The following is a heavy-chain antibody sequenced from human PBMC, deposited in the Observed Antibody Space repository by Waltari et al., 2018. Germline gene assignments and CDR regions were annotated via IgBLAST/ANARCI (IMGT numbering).Heavy chain of an antibody. J-gene: IGHJ4*02. V-gene: IGHV3-23*01. CDR1: GFTFSSYA. CDR2: ISGSGGST. Sequence: EVQLLESGGGLVQPGGSLRLSCAASGFTFSSYAMSWVRQAPGKGLGWVSAISGSGGSTYYADSVKGRFTISRDNAKNSLYLQMNSLRAEDTAVYYCAREGLFGGLGYWGQGTLVTVSS. D-gene: IGHD3-10*01. CDR3: AREGLFGGLGY.